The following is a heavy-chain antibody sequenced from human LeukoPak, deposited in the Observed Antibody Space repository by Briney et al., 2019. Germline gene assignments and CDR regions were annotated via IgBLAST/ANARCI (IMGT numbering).Heavy chain of an antibody. CDR3: ATLVGATRAFDY. V-gene: IGHV1-24*01. CDR1: GYTLTELS. D-gene: IGHD1-26*01. CDR2: FDLEDGET. J-gene: IGHJ4*02. Sequence: ASVKVSCKVSGYTLTELSMHWVRQAPGKGLEWMGGFDLEDGETIYAQKFQSRVTMTEDTSTDTAYMELSSLRSEDTAVYYCATLVGATRAFDYWGQGTLVTVSS.